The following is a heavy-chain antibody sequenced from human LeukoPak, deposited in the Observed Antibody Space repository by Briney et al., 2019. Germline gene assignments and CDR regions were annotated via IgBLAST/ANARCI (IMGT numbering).Heavy chain of an antibody. Sequence: SETLSLTCTVSGGSINSNYWSWIRQPPGKGLECLGHIYYSGTTTYNPSLKSRVTISVDSSRTQFSLKLTSVTAADTAVYFCARGGHDHGHFVYFDLWGRGTLVTVSS. CDR2: IYYSGTT. CDR3: ARGGHDHGHFVYFDL. V-gene: IGHV4-59*01. J-gene: IGHJ2*01. D-gene: IGHD4-17*01. CDR1: GGSINSNY.